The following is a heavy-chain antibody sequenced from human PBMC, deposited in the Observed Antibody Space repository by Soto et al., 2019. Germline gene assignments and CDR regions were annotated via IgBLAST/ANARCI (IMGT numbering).Heavy chain of an antibody. CDR2: ISYDGSNK. Sequence: QVQLVESGGGVVQPGRSLRLSCAASGFTFSTYGMHWVRQAPGKGLEWVAVISYDGSNKYYADSVKGRFTISRDNSKDTRYLQMNSLRAEDTAVFYCAKDTYYDFWSGYYYYYGKDVWGQGTTVTVSS. CDR3: AKDTYYDFWSGYYYYYGKDV. V-gene: IGHV3-30*18. CDR1: GFTFSTYG. J-gene: IGHJ6*02. D-gene: IGHD3-3*01.